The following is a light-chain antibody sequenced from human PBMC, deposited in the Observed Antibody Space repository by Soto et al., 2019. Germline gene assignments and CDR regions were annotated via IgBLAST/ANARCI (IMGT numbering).Light chain of an antibody. V-gene: IGKV3-15*01. J-gene: IGKJ1*01. CDR1: QSISDT. CDR2: GAS. Sequence: EIMMTQSPATLSVYKGGRATLSCRASQSISDTLAWYQQKPGQAPRLLIHGASTRATGFPARFSGSGSGTDFTLTISSLQSEDFAVYYCQQYNNWPWTFGQGTKVDI. CDR3: QQYNNWPWT.